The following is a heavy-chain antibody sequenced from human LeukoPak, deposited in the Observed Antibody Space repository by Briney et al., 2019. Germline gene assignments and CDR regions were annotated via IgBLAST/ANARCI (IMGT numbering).Heavy chain of an antibody. CDR1: GFTFSSYA. V-gene: IGHV3-64*01. J-gene: IGHJ2*01. CDR2: ISSSGGST. CDR3: AGSPPSGTTWYFDL. D-gene: IGHD1-7*01. Sequence: GGSLRLSCAASGFTFSSYAMHWVRQAPGKGLEYVSAISSSGGSTYYANSVKGRFTISRDNSKNTLYLQMGSMRAEDMAVYYCAGSPPSGTTWYFDLWGRGTLVTVSS.